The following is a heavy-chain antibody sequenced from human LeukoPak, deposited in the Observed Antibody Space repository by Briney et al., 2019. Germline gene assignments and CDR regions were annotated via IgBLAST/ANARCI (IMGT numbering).Heavy chain of an antibody. CDR3: AREREMSFDY. J-gene: IGHJ4*02. CDR1: GGSISSYY. Sequence: SETLSLTCTVSGGSISSYYWSWIRQPPGKGLEWIGYIYYSGSTNYNPSLKSRVTISVDTSKNQFSLKLSSVTAADTAVYYCAREREMSFDYWGQGTLVTVSS. V-gene: IGHV4-59*12. CDR2: IYYSGST. D-gene: IGHD5-24*01.